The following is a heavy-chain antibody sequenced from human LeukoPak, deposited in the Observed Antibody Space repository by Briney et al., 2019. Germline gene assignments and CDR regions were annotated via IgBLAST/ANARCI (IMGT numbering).Heavy chain of an antibody. V-gene: IGHV3-48*02. CDR2: ISSSSSTI. J-gene: IGHJ4*02. CDR1: GFTFSSYS. CDR3: ARQRQGSFDY. D-gene: IGHD2-15*01. Sequence: GGSLRLSCAASGFTFSSYSMNWVRQAPEKGLEWVSYISSSSSTIHYADSLKGRFTISRDNAKNSLYLQMNSLRDEDTAVYYCARQRQGSFDYWGQGTLVTVSS.